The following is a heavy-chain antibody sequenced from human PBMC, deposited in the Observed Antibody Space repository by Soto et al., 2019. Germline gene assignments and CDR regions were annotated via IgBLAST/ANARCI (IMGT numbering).Heavy chain of an antibody. D-gene: IGHD4-17*01. J-gene: IGHJ6*02. CDR3: ARLYGGNSGMDV. CDR1: GYSFTSYW. CDR2: IDPSDSYT. V-gene: IGHV5-10-1*01. Sequence: EVQLVQSGAEVKKPGESLRISCKGSGYSFTSYWVTWVRQMPGKGLEWMGRIDPSDSYTNYNPPFQGHVTISVDKSISTAYLQWSSLKDSDTAMYYCARLYGGNSGMDVWGQGTTVTVSS.